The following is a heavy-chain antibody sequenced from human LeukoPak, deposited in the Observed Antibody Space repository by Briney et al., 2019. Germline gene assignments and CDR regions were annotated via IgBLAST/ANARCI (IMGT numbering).Heavy chain of an antibody. CDR1: GFTVSTNY. J-gene: IGHJ6*02. Sequence: GSLRLSCAASGFTVSTNYMNWVRQAPGKGLEWVSVIYSGGSTYCADSVKGRFTISRDNSKNTLYLQMNSLRAEDTAVYYCARDTVTTFRFRDYYYYGMDVWGQGTTVTVSS. V-gene: IGHV3-53*01. D-gene: IGHD4-17*01. CDR2: IYSGGST. CDR3: ARDTVTTFRFRDYYYYGMDV.